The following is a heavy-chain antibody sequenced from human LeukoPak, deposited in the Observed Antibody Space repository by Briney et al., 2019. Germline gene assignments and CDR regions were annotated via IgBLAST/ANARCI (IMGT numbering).Heavy chain of an antibody. J-gene: IGHJ4*02. V-gene: IGHV5-51*01. CDR1: GYSFTSYW. CDR3: ARHGSKYSSGDPFLDY. Sequence: GESLKISCKGSGYSFTSYWIGWVRQMPGKGLEWMGIIYPGDSDTRYSPSFQGQVTISADKSISTAYLQWSSLKASDTAMYYCARHGSKYSSGDPFLDYWGQGTLVTVSS. D-gene: IGHD6-19*01. CDR2: IYPGDSDT.